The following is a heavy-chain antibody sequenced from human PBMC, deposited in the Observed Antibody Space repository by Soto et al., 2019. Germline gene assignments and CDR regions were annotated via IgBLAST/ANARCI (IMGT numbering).Heavy chain of an antibody. CDR3: ARAATFGTKGGSVDI. J-gene: IGHJ3*02. CDR2: MWYDGTNK. Sequence: QVQLVESGGGVVQPGRSLRLSCAASGSTFSIYSMHWVRQSPGKGLEWVAVMWYDGTNKYYGESVKGRFTISRDNSENTLYLQMNSLRVEDTAVYYCARAATFGTKGGSVDIWGHGTLVTVSS. CDR1: GSTFSIYS. D-gene: IGHD2-15*01. V-gene: IGHV3-33*01.